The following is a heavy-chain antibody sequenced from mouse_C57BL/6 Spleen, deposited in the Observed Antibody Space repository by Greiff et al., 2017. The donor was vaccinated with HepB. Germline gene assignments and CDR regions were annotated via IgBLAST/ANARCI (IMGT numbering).Heavy chain of an antibody. V-gene: IGHV1-54*01. D-gene: IGHD2-4*01. CDR1: GYAFTNYL. J-gene: IGHJ4*01. Sequence: QVQLKESGAELVRPGTSVKVSCKASGYAFTNYLIEWVKQRPGQGLEWIGVINPGSGGTNYNEKFKGKATLTADKSSSTAYMQLSSLTSEDSAVYFCARLGRLGGYAMDYWGQGTSVTVSS. CDR2: INPGSGGT. CDR3: ARLGRLGGYAMDY.